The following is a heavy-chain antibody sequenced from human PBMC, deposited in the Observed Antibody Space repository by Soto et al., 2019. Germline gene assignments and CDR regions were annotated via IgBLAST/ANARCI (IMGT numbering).Heavy chain of an antibody. Sequence: PGGSLRLSCAASGFSFEDYTMHWVRQGPGKGPEWISLISWDCGITDYSGSVKGRFISSRDNSKNSLFLEMNSLTSEDAAMYFCARDSYDILTGQKRYFDFWGQGTLVTVSS. CDR1: GFSFEDYT. CDR2: ISWDCGIT. CDR3: ARDSYDILTGQKRYFDF. J-gene: IGHJ4*02. V-gene: IGHV3-43*01. D-gene: IGHD3-9*01.